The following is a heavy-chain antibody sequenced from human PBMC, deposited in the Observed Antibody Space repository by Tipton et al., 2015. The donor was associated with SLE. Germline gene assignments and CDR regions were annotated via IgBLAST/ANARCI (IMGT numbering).Heavy chain of an antibody. J-gene: IGHJ2*01. CDR2: IYTSGST. CDR3: ARRRYSSSSRPHWYFDL. V-gene: IGHV4-4*07. CDR1: GGSISSYY. Sequence: LRLSCTVSGGSISSYYWSWIRQPAGKGLEWIGRIYTSGSTNYNPSLKSRVTISVDTSKNQFSLKLSSVTAADTAVYYCARRRYSSSSRPHWYFDLWGRGTLVTVSS. D-gene: IGHD6-6*01.